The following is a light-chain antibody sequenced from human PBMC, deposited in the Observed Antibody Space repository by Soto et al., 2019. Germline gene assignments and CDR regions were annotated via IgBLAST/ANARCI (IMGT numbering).Light chain of an antibody. J-gene: IGKJ1*01. V-gene: IGKV1-8*01. CDR2: AAS. CDR1: QGISSY. CDR3: QQYYSYPLT. Sequence: AIRMTQSPSSFSASTGDRVTITCRASQGISSYLAWYQQKPGKAPKLLIYAASTLQSGVPSRFSGSGSGTDFTLTISCLQSEDFATYYCQQYYSYPLTFGQGTNVDIK.